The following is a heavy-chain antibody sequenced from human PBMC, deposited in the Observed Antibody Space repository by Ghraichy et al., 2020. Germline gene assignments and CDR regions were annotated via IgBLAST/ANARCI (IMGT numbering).Heavy chain of an antibody. V-gene: IGHV3-48*02. Sequence: GGSLRLSCAASGFTFSSYSMNWVRQAPGKGLEWVSYISSSSSTIYYADSVKGRFTISRDNAKNSLYLQMNSLRDEDTAVYYCAMERITIFGVALGGAFDIWGQGTMVTVSS. D-gene: IGHD3-3*01. CDR3: AMERITIFGVALGGAFDI. CDR1: GFTFSSYS. CDR2: ISSSSSTI. J-gene: IGHJ3*02.